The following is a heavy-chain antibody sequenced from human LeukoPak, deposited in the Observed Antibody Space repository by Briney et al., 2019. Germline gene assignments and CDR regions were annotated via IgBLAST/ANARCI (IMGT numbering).Heavy chain of an antibody. D-gene: IGHD3-3*01. CDR2: ISAYNGNT. J-gene: IGHJ4*02. CDR1: GYTFTSYY. Sequence: ASVKVSCKASGYTFTSYYMHWVRQAPGQGLEWMGWISAYNGNTNYAQKLQGRVTMTTDTSTSTAYMELRSLRSDDTAVYYCATSYDFWSGLDYWGQGTLVTVSS. V-gene: IGHV1-18*04. CDR3: ATSYDFWSGLDY.